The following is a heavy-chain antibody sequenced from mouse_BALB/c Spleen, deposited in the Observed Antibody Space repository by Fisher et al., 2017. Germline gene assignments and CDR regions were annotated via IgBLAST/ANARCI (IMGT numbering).Heavy chain of an antibody. J-gene: IGHJ4*01. V-gene: IGHV1-9*01. CDR3: ARRSYGNYAMDY. D-gene: IGHD2-1*01. Sequence: EKFKGKATFTADTSSNTAYMQLSSLTSEDSAVYYCARRSYGNYAMDYWGQGTSVTVSS.